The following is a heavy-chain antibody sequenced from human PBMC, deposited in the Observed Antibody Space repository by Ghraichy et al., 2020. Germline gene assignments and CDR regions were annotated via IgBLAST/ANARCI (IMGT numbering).Heavy chain of an antibody. CDR2: IDRSGYT. V-gene: IGHV4-4*02. J-gene: IGHJ3*02. CDR1: GGSISSNYW. D-gene: IGHD4-17*01. CDR3: AKGDYVAFDI. Sequence: SETLSLTCAVSGGSISSNYWWSWVRQPPGQGLEWIGDIDRSGYTNYNPSLKSRVTMSVDRSKNQFSLKLNSVTAADTAVYYCAKGDYVAFDIWGQGAIVTVSS.